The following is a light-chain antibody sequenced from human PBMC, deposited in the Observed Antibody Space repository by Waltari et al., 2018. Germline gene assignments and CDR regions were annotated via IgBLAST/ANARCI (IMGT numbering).Light chain of an antibody. CDR3: AAWDDSLKGVL. CDR2: ADD. V-gene: IGLV1-36*01. J-gene: IGLJ2*01. CDR1: RSNIGNNA. Sequence: QSVLTQTPSVSEAPRQRVTISCSGSRSNIGNNAVNWYQQFPGKAPKLLVFADDLLPSGVSDRCSGSKSGTSASLAISGLRSEDEGVYFCAAWDDSLKGVLFGGGTKLTVL.